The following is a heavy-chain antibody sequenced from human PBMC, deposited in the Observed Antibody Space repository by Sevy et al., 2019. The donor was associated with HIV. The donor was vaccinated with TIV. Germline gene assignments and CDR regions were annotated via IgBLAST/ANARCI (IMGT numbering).Heavy chain of an antibody. CDR3: ARGEDIVVVVAANLVHYYYGMDV. Sequence: GGSLRLSCAASGFTFSSYSMNWVRQAPGKGLEWVSSISSSSSYIYYADSVKGRFTISRDNAKNSLYLQMNSLRAEDTAVYYCARGEDIVVVVAANLVHYYYGMDVWGQGTTVTVSS. V-gene: IGHV3-21*01. CDR2: ISSSSSYI. J-gene: IGHJ6*02. D-gene: IGHD2-15*01. CDR1: GFTFSSYS.